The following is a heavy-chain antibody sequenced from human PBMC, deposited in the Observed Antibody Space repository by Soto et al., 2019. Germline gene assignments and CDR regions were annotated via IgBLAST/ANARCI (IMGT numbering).Heavy chain of an antibody. CDR1: GFAFSSLW. J-gene: IGHJ4*02. CDR3: TSDTFGARDY. Sequence: PGGSLRLFCAAAGFAFSSLWMHWVRQAPGKGLVWVSRIDPYDTGITYADSVKGRFTISRDNAKNTLYLQMNSLRAEDTAVYYCTSDTFGARDYWGQGTLVTVS. CDR2: IDPYDTGI. V-gene: IGHV3-74*01. D-gene: IGHD2-15*01.